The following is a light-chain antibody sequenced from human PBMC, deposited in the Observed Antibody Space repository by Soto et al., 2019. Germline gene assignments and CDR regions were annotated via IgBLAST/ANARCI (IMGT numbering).Light chain of an antibody. CDR3: QQYDNFQRT. Sequence: DIQMTQSPSTLSASVGDRVVITCRASQNINKWLAWYQQKPGKAPKFLIYDASTLETGVPSRFSGSGSGAEFTLTISSRQPDDFATFYCQQYDNFQRTLGQGTKVDSK. J-gene: IGKJ1*01. V-gene: IGKV1-5*01. CDR2: DAS. CDR1: QNINKW.